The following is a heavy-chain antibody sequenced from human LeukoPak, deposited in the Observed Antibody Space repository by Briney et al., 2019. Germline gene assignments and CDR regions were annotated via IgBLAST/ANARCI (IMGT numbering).Heavy chain of an antibody. CDR1: GFTFRNYA. V-gene: IGHV3-30-3*01. CDR2: ISHDGHNK. J-gene: IGHJ5*02. Sequence: GGSLRLSCEASGFTFRNYAMHWVRQPPGKGLEGGAVISHDGHNKHYADSVKGRFTISGDNSKNTLYLQMNSLRVEDTAVYYCARGIASGIDFFDPWGQGTLVTVSS. D-gene: IGHD6-13*01. CDR3: ARGIASGIDFFDP.